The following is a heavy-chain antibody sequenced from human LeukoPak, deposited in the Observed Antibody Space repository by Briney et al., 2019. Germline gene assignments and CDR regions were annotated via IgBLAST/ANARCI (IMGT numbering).Heavy chain of an antibody. V-gene: IGHV3-13*01. CDR2: IGTAGDT. D-gene: IGHD4-17*01. J-gene: IGHJ6*02. CDR1: GFTFSNYD. Sequence: GGSLRLSCAASGFTFSNYDMHWVRQAPGKGLEWVSAIGTAGDTYYPGSVKGRFTISRENAKNSLYLQMNSLRAGDTAVYYCARGPATVTASYYYYGMDVWGQGTTVTVSS. CDR3: ARGPATVTASYYYYGMDV.